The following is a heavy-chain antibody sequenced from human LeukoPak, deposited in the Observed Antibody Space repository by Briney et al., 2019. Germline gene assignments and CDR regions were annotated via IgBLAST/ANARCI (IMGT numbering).Heavy chain of an antibody. CDR3: ARDQKSGLEVLWRY. V-gene: IGHV1-18*01. CDR1: GGTFSSYA. J-gene: IGHJ4*02. CDR2: ISTYTGNT. D-gene: IGHD3-3*01. Sequence: ASVKVSCKASGGTFSSYAISWVRQAPGQGLEWMGGISTYTGNTNYAQSFQDRVTMTTDTSTSTVYMELRSLTSDDTAVYYCARDQKSGLEVLWRYWGQGTLVTVSS.